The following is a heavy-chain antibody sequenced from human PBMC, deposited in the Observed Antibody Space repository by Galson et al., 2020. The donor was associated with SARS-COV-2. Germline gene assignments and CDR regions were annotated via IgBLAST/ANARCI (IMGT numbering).Heavy chain of an antibody. V-gene: IGHV4-38-2*02. CDR3: AGQGVNMIVLVTVPGWYFDL. J-gene: IGHJ2*01. D-gene: IGHD3-22*01. CDR2: VYPSGTT. Sequence: SETLSLTCTVSGYSVSTTNYWCCVRQPPGRGVEWIGSVYPSGTTYYNPSRKSRVTTSEDTSKNQFSLRLDSVTAADTAISYGAGQGVNMIVLVTVPGWYFDLWGRGTLVTVSS. CDR1: GYSVSTTNY.